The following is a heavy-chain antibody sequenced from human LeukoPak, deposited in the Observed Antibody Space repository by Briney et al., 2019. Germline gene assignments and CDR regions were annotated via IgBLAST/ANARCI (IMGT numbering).Heavy chain of an antibody. CDR3: AREPYYGSGSYYKPLADY. V-gene: IGHV1-18*01. J-gene: IGHJ4*02. D-gene: IGHD3-10*01. CDR1: GYTFTSYG. Sequence: VASVKVSCKASGYTFTSYGISWVRQAPGQGLEWMGWISAHNGNTNYAQKLQGRVTMTTDTSTSTAYMELRSLRSDDTAVYYCAREPYYGSGSYYKPLADYWGQGTLVTVSS. CDR2: ISAHNGNT.